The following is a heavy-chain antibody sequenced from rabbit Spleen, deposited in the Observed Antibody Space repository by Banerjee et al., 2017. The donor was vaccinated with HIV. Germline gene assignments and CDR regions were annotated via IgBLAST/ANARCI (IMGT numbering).Heavy chain of an antibody. CDR3: ARDLLGVIGWNFYL. D-gene: IGHD1-1*01. V-gene: IGHV1S45*01. Sequence: QEQLVESGGGLVQPEGSLTLTCKASGFSFSDRDGMCWVRQAPGKGLEWIACINAATAKPVYATWAKGRFTISRTSSTTVTLRMTSLTAADRATYFCARDLLGVIGWNFYLWGPGTLVTVS. CDR1: GFSFSDRDG. J-gene: IGHJ4*01. CDR2: INAATAKP.